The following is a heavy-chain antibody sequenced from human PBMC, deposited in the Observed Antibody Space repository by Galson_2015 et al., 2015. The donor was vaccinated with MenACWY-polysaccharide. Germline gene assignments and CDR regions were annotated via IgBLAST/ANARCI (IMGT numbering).Heavy chain of an antibody. CDR1: GFTFSNYW. D-gene: IGHD2-15*01. Sequence: SLRLSCAASGFTFSNYWMTWVRQAPGKGLEWVANIKQDGSEKYYVDSVKGRFTISRDNAENSLYLQMNSLRAEDTAVYYCARGYCTRDSCFGLGGWWGQGTLVTVSS. CDR2: IKQDGSEK. CDR3: ARGYCTRDSCFGLGGW. J-gene: IGHJ4*02. V-gene: IGHV3-7*04.